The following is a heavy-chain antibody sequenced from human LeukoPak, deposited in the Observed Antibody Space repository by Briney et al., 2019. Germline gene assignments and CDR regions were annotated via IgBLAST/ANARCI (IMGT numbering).Heavy chain of an antibody. D-gene: IGHD5-12*01. Sequence: GGSLRPSCTASGFTFGDYAMSWVRQAPGKGLEWVGFIRSKAYGGTTEYAASVKGRFTISRDDSKSIAYLQMNSLKTEDTAVYYCTRYKGQYSGYEGFDYWGQGTLVTVSS. CDR2: IRSKAYGGTT. J-gene: IGHJ4*02. CDR1: GFTFGDYA. V-gene: IGHV3-49*04. CDR3: TRYKGQYSGYEGFDY.